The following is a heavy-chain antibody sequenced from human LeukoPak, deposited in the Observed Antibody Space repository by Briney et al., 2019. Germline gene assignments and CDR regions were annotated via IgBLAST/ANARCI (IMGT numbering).Heavy chain of an antibody. CDR3: ARSSYSSSSSV. J-gene: IGHJ3*01. V-gene: IGHV3-7*03. D-gene: IGHD6-6*01. CDR1: GFTFSGFW. CDR2: INSDGSEG. Sequence: GGSLRLSCAVSGFTFSGFWMSWSRQAPGKGLEWVASINSDGSEGYYADVVKGRFTISRDNAKNSLHLQINSLRAEDTAVYYCARSSYSSSSSVWGQGTMVTVSS.